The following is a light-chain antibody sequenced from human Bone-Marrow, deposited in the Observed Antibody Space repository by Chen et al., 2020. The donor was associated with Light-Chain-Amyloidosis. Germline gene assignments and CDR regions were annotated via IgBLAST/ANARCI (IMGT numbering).Light chain of an antibody. CDR3: MQSIHLRT. CDR2: EAF. Sequence: DVVMTQTPLSLSVTPGQPASISCKSSQSLLYSNGVTYLYWFLQKPGQSPQLLIYEAFNRFSGVPHRFSGSGSGTDFTLKISRVEAEDVGTYYCMQSIHLRTFGQGTKVEIK. V-gene: IGKV2D-29*02. J-gene: IGKJ1*01. CDR1: QSLLYSNGVTY.